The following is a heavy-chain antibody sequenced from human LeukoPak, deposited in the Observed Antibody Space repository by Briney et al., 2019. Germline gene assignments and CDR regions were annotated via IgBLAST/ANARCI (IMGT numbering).Heavy chain of an antibody. V-gene: IGHV4-59*01. CDR3: ARGHDTSDY. J-gene: IGHJ4*02. CDR2: IYYSGST. D-gene: IGHD3-22*01. Sequence: SETLSLTCTVSGGSISSYYWSWIRQPPGKGLEWIGYIYYSGSTNYNPSLKSRVTISVDTSKNQFSLKPSSVTAADTAVYYCARGHDTSDYWGQGTLVTVSS. CDR1: GGSISSYY.